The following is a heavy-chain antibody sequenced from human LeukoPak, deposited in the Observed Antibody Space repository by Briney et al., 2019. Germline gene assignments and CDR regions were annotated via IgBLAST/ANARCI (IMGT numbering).Heavy chain of an antibody. CDR1: GYTFTSYG. CDR3: ARDYNHYYYYMDV. Sequence: ASVKVSCKASGYTFTSYGISWVRQAPGQGLEWMGWINTNTGNPTYAQGFTGRFVFSLDTSVSTAYLQISSLKAEDTAVYYCARDYNHYYYYMDVWGKGTTVTVSS. CDR2: INTNTGNP. J-gene: IGHJ6*03. D-gene: IGHD1-1*01. V-gene: IGHV7-4-1*02.